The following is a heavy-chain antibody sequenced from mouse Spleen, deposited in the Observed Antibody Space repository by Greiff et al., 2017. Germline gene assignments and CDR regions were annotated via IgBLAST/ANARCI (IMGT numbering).Heavy chain of an antibody. Sequence: EVQLVESGGGLVKLGGSLKLSCAASGFTFSSYAMSWVRQTPEKRLEWVATISSGGGNTYYPDSVKGRFTISRDNAKNTLYLQMSSLKSEDTAMYYCARHNYRYESAMDYWGQGTSVTVSS. CDR1: GFTFSSYA. CDR2: ISSGGGNT. J-gene: IGHJ4*01. CDR3: ARHNYRYESAMDY. V-gene: IGHV5-9-3*01. D-gene: IGHD2-14*01.